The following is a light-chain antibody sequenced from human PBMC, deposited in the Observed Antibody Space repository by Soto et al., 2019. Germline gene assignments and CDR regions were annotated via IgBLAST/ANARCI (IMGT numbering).Light chain of an antibody. CDR1: SSDVGSYNL. V-gene: IGLV2-23*02. CDR3: CSYASTSTVYV. Sequence: QSALTQPASVSGSPGQSITISCSGTSSDVGSYNLVSWYQQHPGKAPKLMIYDVSKRPSGVSDRFSGSKSGNTASLTISGLQADDEADYYCCSYASTSTVYVLGTGTKVTVL. CDR2: DVS. J-gene: IGLJ1*01.